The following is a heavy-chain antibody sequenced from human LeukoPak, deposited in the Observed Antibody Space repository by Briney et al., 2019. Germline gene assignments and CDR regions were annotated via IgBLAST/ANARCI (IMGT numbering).Heavy chain of an antibody. J-gene: IGHJ4*02. CDR1: NYTFTSYG. Sequence: ASVKVSCKASNYTFTSYGIIWVRQAPGQGLEWMGWINAYNGNTNYAQNLQDRVTMLTDTSTSTAYMELRSLRSDDTAVYYCARGFCSPTSCYSFSDYWGQGTLVTVSS. D-gene: IGHD2-2*02. CDR2: INAYNGNT. V-gene: IGHV1-18*01. CDR3: ARGFCSPTSCYSFSDY.